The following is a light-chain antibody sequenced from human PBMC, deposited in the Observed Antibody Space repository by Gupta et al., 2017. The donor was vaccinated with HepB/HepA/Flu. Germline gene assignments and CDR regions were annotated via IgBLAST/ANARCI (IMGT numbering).Light chain of an antibody. J-gene: IGLJ3*02. CDR2: SNR. V-gene: IGLV1-44*01. CDR3: AAWDDTLNGPV. Sequence: QSVLTQPPSASGTPGQWVTISCSGSTSNIGTNAVNWYQQVPGTAPKLLIYSNRQRPSGVPDRFSGSKSDTSASLAISGLRSEDEADYYCAAWDDTLNGPVLGGGTKVTVL. CDR1: TSNIGTNA.